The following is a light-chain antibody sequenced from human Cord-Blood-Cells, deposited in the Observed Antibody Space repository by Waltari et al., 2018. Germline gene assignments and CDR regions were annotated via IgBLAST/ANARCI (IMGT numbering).Light chain of an antibody. J-gene: IGLJ1*01. Sequence: QFDLTQAASVSGSPGQACTLCCPETSSDVGGLEYVFCYQQHPTKAPKLLLYDVSNRPSGFSNRSPDSKSGNTASLTISGRQAEDEADYYYNSYTSSSTLVFVTGTKVTVL. CDR3: NSYTSSSTLV. CDR2: DVS. CDR1: SSDVGGLEY. V-gene: IGLV2-14*03.